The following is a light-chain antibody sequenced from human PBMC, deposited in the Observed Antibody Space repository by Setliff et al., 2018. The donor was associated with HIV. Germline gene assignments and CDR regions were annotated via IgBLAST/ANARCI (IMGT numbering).Light chain of an antibody. CDR3: SSYTSSSTRV. CDR1: SNDIGFYSY. Sequence: QSVLTQPASVSGSPGQSITLSCTGSSNDIGFYSYVCWYQQYPGKAPKLIIYEVRNRLSGVSTRFSASKSGNTASLTISGLQTEDEADYYCSSYTSSSTRVFGTGTKVTVL. CDR2: EVR. V-gene: IGLV2-14*01. J-gene: IGLJ1*01.